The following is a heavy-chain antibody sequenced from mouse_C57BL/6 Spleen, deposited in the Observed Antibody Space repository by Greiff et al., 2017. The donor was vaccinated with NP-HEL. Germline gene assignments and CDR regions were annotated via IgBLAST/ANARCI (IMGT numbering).Heavy chain of an antibody. J-gene: IGHJ4*01. V-gene: IGHV10-1*01. CDR1: GFSFNTYA. CDR2: IRSKSNNYAT. Sequence: EVQGVESGGGLVQPKGSLKLSCAASGFSFNTYAMNWVRQAPGKGLEWVARIRSKSNNYATYYADSVKDRFTISRDDSESMLYLQMNNLKTEDTAMYYCVRQKNAMDYWGQGTSVTVSS. CDR3: VRQKNAMDY.